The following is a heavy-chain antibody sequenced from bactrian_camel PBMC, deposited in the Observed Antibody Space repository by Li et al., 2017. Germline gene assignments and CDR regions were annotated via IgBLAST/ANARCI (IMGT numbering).Heavy chain of an antibody. V-gene: IGHV3S53*01. CDR2: IGQVGYT. D-gene: IGHD6*01. CDR1: GYIISTDC. Sequence: QVQLVESGGGSVQTGGSLKLSCTASGYIISTDCIGWYCQAPGKEREGIAIGQVGYTYYADDVKGRFSISLDQAKNTIYLQMTCLTPEDPATYYCATGPPCGTWYVLAFGYWGQGTQVTVS. CDR3: ATGPPCGTWYVLAFGY. J-gene: IGHJ6*01.